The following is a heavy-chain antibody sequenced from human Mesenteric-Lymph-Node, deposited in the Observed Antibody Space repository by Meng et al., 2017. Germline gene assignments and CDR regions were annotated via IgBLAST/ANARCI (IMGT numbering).Heavy chain of an antibody. D-gene: IGHD3-22*01. Sequence: ASVKVSCKASGYTFTSYGISWVRQAPGQGLEWMGWISAYNGNTNYAQKLQGRVTMTTDTSTSTAYMELRSLRSDDTAVYYCARDQNYYDSSGYSPYNWFDPWGQGTLVTGYS. CDR2: ISAYNGNT. CDR1: GYTFTSYG. J-gene: IGHJ5*02. V-gene: IGHV1-18*01. CDR3: ARDQNYYDSSGYSPYNWFDP.